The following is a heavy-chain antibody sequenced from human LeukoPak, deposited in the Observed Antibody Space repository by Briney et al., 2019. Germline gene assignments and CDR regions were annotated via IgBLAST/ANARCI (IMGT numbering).Heavy chain of an antibody. CDR3: ARDAVAY. Sequence: GGSLRLSCAASGFTFSSYWMTWVRQPPGKGLEWVDAIEEDENKRYYVDSVKGRFTISRDNAKNSVYLQMNSLRAEDTAVYYCARDAVAYWGQGTLVIVSS. CDR2: IEEDENKR. CDR1: GFTFSSYW. D-gene: IGHD6-19*01. J-gene: IGHJ4*02. V-gene: IGHV3-7*03.